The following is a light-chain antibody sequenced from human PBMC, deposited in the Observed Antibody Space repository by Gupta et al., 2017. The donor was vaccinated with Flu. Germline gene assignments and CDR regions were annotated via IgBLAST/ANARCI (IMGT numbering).Light chain of an antibody. J-gene: IGLJ3*02. CDR1: ALATQY. Sequence: SSELTQPPSVSVSPGQTARITCSGDALATQYGYWYQQKSGQAPVLIIYKDTERPSGIPERFSGSSSGITVTLTITGVQADDEADYYCQTADSGGTSWVFGGGSKLTVL. V-gene: IGLV3-25*03. CDR2: KDT. CDR3: QTADSGGTSWV.